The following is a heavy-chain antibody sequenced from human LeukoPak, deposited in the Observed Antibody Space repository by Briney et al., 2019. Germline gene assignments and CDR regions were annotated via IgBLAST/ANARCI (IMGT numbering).Heavy chain of an antibody. CDR3: ATSREPAGGDY. D-gene: IGHD1-26*01. V-gene: IGHV5-51*01. Sequence: EESLKISCKRSGYIFTNYWIGWVRQMPGKGLEWIGIIYPGDSDTRYSPSFEGQVTISVDKSISTAYLQWSSLKASDTAMYYCATSREPAGGDYWGQGTLVTVSS. CDR1: GYIFTNYW. CDR2: IYPGDSDT. J-gene: IGHJ4*02.